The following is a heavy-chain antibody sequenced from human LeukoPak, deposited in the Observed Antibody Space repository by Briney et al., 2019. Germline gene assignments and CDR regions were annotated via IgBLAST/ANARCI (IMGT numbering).Heavy chain of an antibody. CDR1: GYSFSNYW. CDR2: IFPGDSET. D-gene: IGHD5-24*01. CDR3: ARLSRRRTHGSTSGVEY. V-gene: IGHV5-51*01. Sequence: GESLKISCKGSGYSFSNYWIAWVRQMPGKGLEWMGIIFPGDSETSYSPSFRGQVIISADRSINTAYLQWNSLKASDTAMYYCARLSRRRTHGSTSGVEYWGQGTLVSVSS. J-gene: IGHJ4*02.